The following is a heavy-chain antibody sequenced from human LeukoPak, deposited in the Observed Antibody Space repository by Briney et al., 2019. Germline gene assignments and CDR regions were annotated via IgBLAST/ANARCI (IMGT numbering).Heavy chain of an antibody. Sequence: ASVKVSCKASGYTFTSYYMHWVRQAPGQGLEWMGIINPSGGSTSYAQKFQGRVTMTRDTSTSTVYMELSSLRSEDTAVYYCATVDTAMDPFDYWGQGTLVTVSS. CDR3: ATVDTAMDPFDY. J-gene: IGHJ4*02. V-gene: IGHV1-46*01. CDR1: GYTFTSYY. CDR2: INPSGGST. D-gene: IGHD5-18*01.